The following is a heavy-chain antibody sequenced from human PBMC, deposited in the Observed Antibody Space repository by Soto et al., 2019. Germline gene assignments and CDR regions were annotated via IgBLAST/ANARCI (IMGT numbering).Heavy chain of an antibody. Sequence: SVKVSCNAFGYILSAYYINWVRQAPGQGLEWMGWINPKTGDTVYAQKFQGRVTMSSDTSISTAYMEVTSMKFDDTAVYFCARGAVAGIDYWGQGTLVTVSS. D-gene: IGHD6-19*01. CDR1: GYILSAYY. V-gene: IGHV1-2*02. CDR3: ARGAVAGIDY. CDR2: INPKTGDT. J-gene: IGHJ4*02.